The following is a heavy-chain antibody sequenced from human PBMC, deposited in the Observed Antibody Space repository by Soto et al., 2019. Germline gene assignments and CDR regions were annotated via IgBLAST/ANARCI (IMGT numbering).Heavy chain of an antibody. CDR2: IYHSGST. Sequence: TLSLPCAVSGGSINSGGYSWSWVRQPPGKGLEWIGYIYHSGSTYYNPSLKSRVTISVDRSKNQFSLNLSSVTAADTAVYYCARVPDYWGQGTLVTVSS. CDR3: ARVPDY. CDR1: GGSINSGGYS. V-gene: IGHV4-30-2*01. J-gene: IGHJ4*02.